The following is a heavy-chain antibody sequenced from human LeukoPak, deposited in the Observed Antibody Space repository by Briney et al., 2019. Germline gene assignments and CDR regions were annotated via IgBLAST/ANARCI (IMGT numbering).Heavy chain of an antibody. J-gene: IGHJ4*02. CDR1: GFTFSSYS. V-gene: IGHV3-48*04. Sequence: GRSLRLSCAASGFTFSSYSMNWVRQAPGKGLEWVSYISSSSSTIYYADSVKGRFTISRDNAKNSLYLQMNSLRAEDTAVYYCARRKVMGATTGFDYWGQGTLVTVSS. D-gene: IGHD1-26*01. CDR2: ISSSSSTI. CDR3: ARRKVMGATTGFDY.